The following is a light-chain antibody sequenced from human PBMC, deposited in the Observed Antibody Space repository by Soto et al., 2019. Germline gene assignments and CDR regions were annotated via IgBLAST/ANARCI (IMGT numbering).Light chain of an antibody. J-gene: IGKJ1*01. CDR1: QSLLHSNGNTY. CDR3: MHALQSPLT. CDR2: LGS. Sequence: DFVMTQSPLSLPVTPGEPASISCRSSQSLLHSNGNTYLDWYLQKPGQSPQLLIYLGSNRASGVPDRFSGSGSGTEFTLNISKVEAEDVGVYSWMHALQSPLTFGQGTKVEIK. V-gene: IGKV2-28*01.